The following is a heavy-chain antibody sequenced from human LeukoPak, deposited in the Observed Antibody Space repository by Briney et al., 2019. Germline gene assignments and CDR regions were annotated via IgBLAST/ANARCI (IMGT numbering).Heavy chain of an antibody. J-gene: IGHJ4*02. CDR1: GFTFSNAW. V-gene: IGHV3-11*04. Sequence: GGSLRLSCAASGFTFSNAWMSWVRQAPGKGLEWVSHISSSGDTIYYADSVRGRFTVSRDNTKNALYLQMNSLRAEDTALYYCAGEGSGWLPNYWGQGTLVTVSS. D-gene: IGHD6-19*01. CDR3: AGEGSGWLPNY. CDR2: ISSSGDTI.